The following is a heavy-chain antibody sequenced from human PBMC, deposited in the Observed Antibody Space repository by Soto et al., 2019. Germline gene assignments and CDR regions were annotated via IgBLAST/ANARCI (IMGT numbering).Heavy chain of an antibody. CDR1: GGSISSYY. V-gene: IGHV4-59*08. CDR2: IFYSGST. D-gene: IGHD1-26*01. CDR3: ARRYGSAIDY. Sequence: TSETLSLTCTVSGGSISSYYWSWIRQPPGKGLEWIGYIFYSGSTNYNPSLKSRVTISVDTSKNQFSLKLSFVTAADTAVYYCARRYGSAIDYWGQGTLVTVSS. J-gene: IGHJ4*02.